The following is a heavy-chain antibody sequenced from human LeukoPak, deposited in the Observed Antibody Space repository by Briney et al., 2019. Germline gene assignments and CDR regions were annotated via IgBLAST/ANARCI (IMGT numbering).Heavy chain of an antibody. V-gene: IGHV3-23*01. CDR2: VSGSGSNT. D-gene: IGHD2-8*02. J-gene: IGHJ4*02. CDR3: AREPRDCTGGTCHSGGGYYFEY. Sequence: GGSLRLSCAASGFTFSSYAMSWVRQAPGKGLEWVSAVSGSGSNTYHSDSVRGRFTISRDNSKNTLHLQMNSLRAEGTAVFYCAREPRDCTGGTCHSGGGYYFEYWGQGILVTVSS. CDR1: GFTFSSYA.